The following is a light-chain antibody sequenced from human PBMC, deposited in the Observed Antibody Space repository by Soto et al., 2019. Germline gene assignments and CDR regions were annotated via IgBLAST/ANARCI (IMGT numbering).Light chain of an antibody. Sequence: DIVMTQPPDSLAVYLGEGATSNCRSSGSVLDNLNNKNYLAWYQQQPGQPPRLLIYWASTRQSGVPDRFSGSGSGTDFTLTISSLQAEDVAVYFCQQYYSTQITFGQGTRLEIK. CDR3: QQYYSTQIT. J-gene: IGKJ5*01. V-gene: IGKV4-1*01. CDR1: GSVLDNLNNKNY. CDR2: WAS.